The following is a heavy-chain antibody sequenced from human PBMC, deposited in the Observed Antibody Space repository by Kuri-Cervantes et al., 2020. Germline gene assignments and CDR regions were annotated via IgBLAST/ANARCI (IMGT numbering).Heavy chain of an antibody. D-gene: IGHD2-15*01. J-gene: IGHJ4*02. CDR3: ARERGAVVVVAATPFDY. CDR2: ITDGAANA. CDR1: GFTFTAYT. Sequence: GESLKISCAASGFTFTAYTMTWVRQAPGKGLEWVSSITDGAANAYYADSVRGRFTISRDNPKSTVHLQMNNLRVEDTAVYYCARERGAVVVVAATPFDYWGQGTLVTVSS. V-gene: IGHV3-23*01.